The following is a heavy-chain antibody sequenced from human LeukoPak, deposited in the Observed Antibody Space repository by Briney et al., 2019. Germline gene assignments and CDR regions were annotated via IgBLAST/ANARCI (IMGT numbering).Heavy chain of an antibody. D-gene: IGHD3-22*01. V-gene: IGHV3-23*01. J-gene: IGHJ3*02. Sequence: PGGPLRLSCAASGFTFSSFATSWVRQAPGKGLEWVSGISASGGSTYYADSVKGRFTISRDNSKNTLYLQMNSLRAEDTAVYYCAKGFYDNSASGVFDIWGQGTMVTVPS. CDR1: GFTFSSFA. CDR2: ISASGGST. CDR3: AKGFYDNSASGVFDI.